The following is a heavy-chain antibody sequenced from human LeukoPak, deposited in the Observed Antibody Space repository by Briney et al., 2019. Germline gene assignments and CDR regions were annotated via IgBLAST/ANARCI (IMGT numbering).Heavy chain of an antibody. CDR3: ARVSSYCSSTSCKEPLDY. CDR1: GFTFSSSW. Sequence: PGGSLRLSCAASGFTFSSSWMHWVRQAPGKGLVWVSRINSDGSSTNYADSVKGRFTISRDNAKNTLYLQMNGLRAEDTALYYCARVSSYCSSTSCKEPLDYWGQGTLVTVSS. CDR2: INSDGSST. J-gene: IGHJ4*02. V-gene: IGHV3-74*01. D-gene: IGHD2-2*01.